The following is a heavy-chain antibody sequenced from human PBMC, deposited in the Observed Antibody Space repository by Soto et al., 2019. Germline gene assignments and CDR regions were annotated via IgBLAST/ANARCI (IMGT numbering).Heavy chain of an antibody. CDR2: IYHSGST. Sequence: SLTCAVSGYSISRGYYWVWIRQPPGKGLEWIGSIYHSGSTYYNPSLKSRVTISVDTSKNQFSLTLSSVTAADTAVYYYGRGRTIVVVAAAYYFDYWGQGTLVTVSS. D-gene: IGHD2-15*01. V-gene: IGHV4-38-2*01. CDR3: GRGRTIVVVAAAYYFDY. J-gene: IGHJ4*02. CDR1: GYSISRGYY.